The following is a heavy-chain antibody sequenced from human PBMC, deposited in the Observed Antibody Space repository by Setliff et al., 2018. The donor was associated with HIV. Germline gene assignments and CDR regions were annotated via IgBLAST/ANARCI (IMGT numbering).Heavy chain of an antibody. J-gene: IGHJ5*02. CDR1: GESLSPYY. CDR2: INHSGSN. D-gene: IGHD3-3*01. CDR3: ARRVYYDFWSGYYLSISKWFDP. Sequence: SETLSLTCAVYGESLSPYYWSWIRQPPGKGLEWIGEINHSGSNNYNPSLKSRVTLSVDTSKNQFSLKLTSVTAADAAVYYCARRVYYDFWSGYYLSISKWFDPWGQGILVTVS. V-gene: IGHV4-34*01.